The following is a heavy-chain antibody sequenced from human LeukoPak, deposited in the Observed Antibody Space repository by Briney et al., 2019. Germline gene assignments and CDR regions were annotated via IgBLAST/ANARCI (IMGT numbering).Heavy chain of an antibody. CDR3: ARTRRGINWFDP. CDR2: ISSSSSYI. Sequence: GGSLRLSCAASGFTFSSYSMNWVRQAPGKGLEWVSSISSSSSYIYYADSVKGRFTIPRDNAKNSLYLQMNSLRAEDTAVYYCARTRRGINWFDPWGQGTLVTVSS. D-gene: IGHD3-10*01. V-gene: IGHV3-21*01. CDR1: GFTFSSYS. J-gene: IGHJ5*02.